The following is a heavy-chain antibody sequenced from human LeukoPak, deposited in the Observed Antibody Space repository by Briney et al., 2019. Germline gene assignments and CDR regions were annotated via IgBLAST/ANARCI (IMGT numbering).Heavy chain of an antibody. CDR1: GFTFDYSA. CDR2: IGFSTNNV. CDR3: AKDNGNGWLGEFAFEY. Sequence: GGSLRLSCVASGFTFDYSAFHWVRHAPGKGLEWVSGIGFSTNNVDYADSVRGRFTISRDNTKNSLYLQMDSLRAEDTAFYYCAKDNGNGWLGEFAFEYWGQGILVTVSS. J-gene: IGHJ4*02. V-gene: IGHV3-9*01. D-gene: IGHD3-10*01.